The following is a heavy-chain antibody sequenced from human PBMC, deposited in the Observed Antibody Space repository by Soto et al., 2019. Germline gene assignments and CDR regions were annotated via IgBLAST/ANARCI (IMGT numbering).Heavy chain of an antibody. Sequence: SVKVSCKASGFTFTSSAVQWVRQARGQRLEWIGWIVVGSGNTNYAQKFQERVTITRDMSTSTAYMELSSLRSEDTAVYYCAADPTRHYGDFDYWGQGTLVTVSS. CDR1: GFTFTSSA. CDR3: AADPTRHYGDFDY. CDR2: IVVGSGNT. D-gene: IGHD4-17*01. J-gene: IGHJ4*02. V-gene: IGHV1-58*01.